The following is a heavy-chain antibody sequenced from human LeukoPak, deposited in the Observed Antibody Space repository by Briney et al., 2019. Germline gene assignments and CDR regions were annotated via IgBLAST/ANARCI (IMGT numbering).Heavy chain of an antibody. CDR1: GGSISSYY. V-gene: IGHV4-59*01. CDR2: IYYSGST. J-gene: IGHJ4*02. Sequence: PSETLSLTCTVSGGSISSYYWSWIRQPPGKGLEWIGYIYYSGSTNYNPSLKSRVTISVDTSKNQLSLKLSSVTAADTAVYYCARGGGYSYGYRFSYWGQGTLVTVSS. D-gene: IGHD5-18*01. CDR3: ARGGGYSYGYRFSY.